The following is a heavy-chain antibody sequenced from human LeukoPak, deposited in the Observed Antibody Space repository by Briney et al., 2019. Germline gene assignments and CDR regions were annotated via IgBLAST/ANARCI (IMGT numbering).Heavy chain of an antibody. J-gene: IGHJ1*01. Sequence: GGSLRLSCAASGFTFSNAWMSWVRQAPGKGLEWVGRIKSKTDGGTTDYAAPVKGRFTISRDDSKNTQYLQMNSLKTEDTAVYYCTTGDYDAGYFQHWGQGTLVTVSS. CDR1: GFTFSNAW. CDR3: TTGDYDAGYFQH. CDR2: IKSKTDGGTT. V-gene: IGHV3-15*01. D-gene: IGHD4/OR15-4a*01.